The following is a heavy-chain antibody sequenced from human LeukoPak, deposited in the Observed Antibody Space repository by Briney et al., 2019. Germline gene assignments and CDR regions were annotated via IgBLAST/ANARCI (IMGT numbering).Heavy chain of an antibody. Sequence: GGSLRLSCAASGFTFSSYSMNWVRQAPGKGLEWVSSISSSSSYIYYADSVKGRFTISRDNAKNSLYLQMNSLRAEDTAVYYCAKDRVVAATYYFDYWGQGTLVTVSS. CDR1: GFTFSSYS. D-gene: IGHD2-15*01. V-gene: IGHV3-21*04. J-gene: IGHJ4*02. CDR3: AKDRVVAATYYFDY. CDR2: ISSSSSYI.